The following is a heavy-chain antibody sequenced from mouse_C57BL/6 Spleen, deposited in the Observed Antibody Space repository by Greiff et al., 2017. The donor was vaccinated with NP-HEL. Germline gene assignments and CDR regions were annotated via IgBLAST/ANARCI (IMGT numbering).Heavy chain of an antibody. V-gene: IGHV6-3*01. CDR2: IRLKSDNYAT. CDR3: TRNYDYDDTDY. Sequence: EVKLVESGGGLVQPGGSMKLSCVASGFTFSNYWMNWVRQSPEKGLEWVAQIRLKSDNYATHYAESVKGRFTISRDDSKSSVYLQMNNLRAEDTGIYYCTRNYDYDDTDYWGQGTTLTVSS. CDR1: GFTFSNYW. D-gene: IGHD2-4*01. J-gene: IGHJ2*01.